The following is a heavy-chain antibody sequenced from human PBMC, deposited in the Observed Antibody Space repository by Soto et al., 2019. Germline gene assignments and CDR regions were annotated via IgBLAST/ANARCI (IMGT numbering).Heavy chain of an antibody. CDR2: ISHDGSNK. CDR3: AREFGLSAGGSTRGYFLH. CDR1: GFSFSSYA. J-gene: IGHJ1*01. V-gene: IGHV3-30-3*01. D-gene: IGHD1-26*01. Sequence: VQLVESGGGVVQPGRSLRLSCAASGFSFSSYAMNWVRHVPGKGLEWVAFISHDGSNKYNPDSVKGRFTLSRDNSKNTLYLEMNSLRVEDTAVYYCAREFGLSAGGSTRGYFLHWGQGTLVTVSS.